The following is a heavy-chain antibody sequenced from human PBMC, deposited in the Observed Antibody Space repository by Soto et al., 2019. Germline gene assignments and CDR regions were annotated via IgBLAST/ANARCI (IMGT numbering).Heavy chain of an antibody. D-gene: IGHD6-13*01. J-gene: IGHJ6*02. CDR3: AXAAAAAPALCYYYGMDV. V-gene: IGHV4-59*01. CDR1: GGSISSYY. CDR2: IYYSGST. Sequence: PSETLSLTCTVSGGSISSYYWSWIRQPPGKGLEWVGYIYYSGSTNYNPSLKSRVTISVDTSKNQFSLKLSSVTAADTAVYYCAXAAAAAPALCYYYGMDVWGQGTTVTVSS.